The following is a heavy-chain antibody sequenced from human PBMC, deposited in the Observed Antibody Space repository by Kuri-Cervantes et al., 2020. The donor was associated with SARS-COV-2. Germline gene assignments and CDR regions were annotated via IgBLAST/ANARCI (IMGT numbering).Heavy chain of an antibody. J-gene: IGHJ4*02. Sequence: ETLSLTCAASGFTFSSYSMNWVRQAPGKGLEWVSSISSSSSYIYYADSVKGRFTISRDNAKNSLYLQMNSLRAEDTAVYYCARVKQWLGRGGVVFDYWGQGTLVTVSS. CDR3: ARVKQWLGRGGVVFDY. V-gene: IGHV3-21*01. CDR2: ISSSSSYI. D-gene: IGHD6-19*01. CDR1: GFTFSSYS.